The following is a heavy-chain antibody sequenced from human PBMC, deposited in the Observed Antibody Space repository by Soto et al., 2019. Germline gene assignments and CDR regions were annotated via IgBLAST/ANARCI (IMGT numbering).Heavy chain of an antibody. Sequence: TVSGGSISSYYWSWIQQPPGKGLEWIGYIYYSGSTNYNPSLKSRVTISVDTSKNQFSLKLSSVTAADTAVYYCARDGGVPAAPHYYGVDVWGQGTTVTVSS. CDR3: ARDGGVPAAPHYYGVDV. D-gene: IGHD2-2*01. V-gene: IGHV4-59*01. CDR2: IYYSGST. J-gene: IGHJ6*02. CDR1: GGSISSYY.